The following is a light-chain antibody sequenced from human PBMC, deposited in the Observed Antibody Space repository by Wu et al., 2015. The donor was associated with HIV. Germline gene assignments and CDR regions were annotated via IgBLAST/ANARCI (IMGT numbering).Light chain of an antibody. V-gene: IGKV3-20*01. CDR2: GAS. CDR3: QQYYGTLGYS. CDR1: QSVSSSY. Sequence: EIVLTQSPGTLSLSPGERATLSCRASQSVSSSYLAWYQQKPGQAPRLLIYGASSRATGIPDRFSGSGSGTDYTLTINSLQPEDFATYYCQQYYGTLGYSFGQGTKLEIK. J-gene: IGKJ2*03.